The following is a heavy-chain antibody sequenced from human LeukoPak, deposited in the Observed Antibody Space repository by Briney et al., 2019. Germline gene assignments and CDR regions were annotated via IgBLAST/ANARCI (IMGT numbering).Heavy chain of an antibody. CDR1: GGTFSSYA. V-gene: IGHV1-69*13. CDR3: AREGTVTSDYYYYVMDV. CDR2: IIPIFGTA. D-gene: IGHD4-17*01. J-gene: IGHJ6*02. Sequence: ASVKVSCKASGGTFSSYAISWVRQAPGQGLEWMGGIIPIFGTANYAQKFQGRVTITADESTSTAYMELSSLRSEDTAVYYCAREGTVTSDYYYYVMDVWGQGTTVTVSS.